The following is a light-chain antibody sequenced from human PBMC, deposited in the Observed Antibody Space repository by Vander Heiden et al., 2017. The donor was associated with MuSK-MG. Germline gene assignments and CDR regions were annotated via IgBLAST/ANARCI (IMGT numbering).Light chain of an antibody. CDR1: NMGNKN. CDR3: QVWDNRGDRVV. V-gene: IGLV3-21*03. CDR2: HDT. Sequence: SYVLPQPPSVSVAPGKTARLSCGGKNMGNKNVHWYQQKPGQAPFRVIHHDTDRPSGIPERFSGSNSGDTATLNISRVEAGDEADDYCQVWDNRGDRVVFGGGTRRTVL. J-gene: IGLJ2*01.